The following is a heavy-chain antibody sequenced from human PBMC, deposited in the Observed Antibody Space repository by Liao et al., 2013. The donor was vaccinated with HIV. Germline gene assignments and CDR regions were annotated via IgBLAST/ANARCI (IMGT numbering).Heavy chain of an antibody. CDR2: SITVGGT. D-gene: IGHD1-26*01. V-gene: IGHV4-59*11. CDR1: GGSLINHY. J-gene: IGHJ3*02. Sequence: QVQLQESGPGLVKPSETLSLTCTVSGGSLINHYCNWIRQAPREGDWSGLDISITVGGTSYKSSLKSRLSISLDTSKKQCSLTLTSVTAADTAVYFCARGELVGRALEIWGQGTMVTVSS. CDR3: ARGELVGRALEI.